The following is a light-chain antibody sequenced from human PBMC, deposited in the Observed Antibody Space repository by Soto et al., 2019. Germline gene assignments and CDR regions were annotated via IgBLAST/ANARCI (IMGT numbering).Light chain of an antibody. CDR3: QQAYRTTWT. CDR1: QSISSY. Sequence: DIPGTKCPANLTASPGDRATLSCRASQSISSYLTWYQQKPGKAPKLLIYAASSVLTGVPSRFSGSGSGTDFTLTINSLQPEDFATYFCQQAYRTTWTFGQGTKVDIK. V-gene: IGKV1-39*01. CDR2: AAS. J-gene: IGKJ1*01.